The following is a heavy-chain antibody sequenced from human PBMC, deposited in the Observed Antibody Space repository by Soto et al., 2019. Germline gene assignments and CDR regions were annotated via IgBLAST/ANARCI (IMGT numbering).Heavy chain of an antibody. CDR3: TTENIVVVPAAIVNWFDP. CDR2: IKSKTDGGTT. CDR1: GFTFSNAW. V-gene: IGHV3-15*01. J-gene: IGHJ5*02. D-gene: IGHD2-2*01. Sequence: GSLRPSGAASGFTFSNAWVSWVRQAPGKGLERVGRIKSKTDGGTTDYAAPVKGRFTISRDDSKNTLYLQMNSLKTEDTAVYYCTTENIVVVPAAIVNWFDPWGQGTLVTVSS.